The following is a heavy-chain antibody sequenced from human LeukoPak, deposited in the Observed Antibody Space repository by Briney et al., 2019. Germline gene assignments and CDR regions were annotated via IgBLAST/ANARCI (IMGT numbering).Heavy chain of an antibody. D-gene: IGHD6-6*01. V-gene: IGHV1-2*02. CDR3: GRARSIIAARRGVYFDY. CDR2: INPNSGGT. CDR1: GYTFTGYY. J-gene: IGHJ4*02. Sequence: GASVKVSCKAAGYTFTGYYMHWVRQAPGQGLEWMGWINPNSGGTNYAQKFQGRVTMTRDTSISTAYMELSRLRSDDTAVYYCGRARSIIAARRGVYFDYWGQGTLVTVSS.